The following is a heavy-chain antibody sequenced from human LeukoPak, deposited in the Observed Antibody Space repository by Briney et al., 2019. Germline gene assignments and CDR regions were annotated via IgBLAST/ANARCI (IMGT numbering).Heavy chain of an antibody. CDR3: VRVKGSYFDY. Sequence: GGSLRLSCAASGFPLSSYSINWVRRAPRKGLEWVSYISSSGSAIYYVDSVKGRFTVSRDNAKNSLFLQMNSPRAEDTAVYYCVRVKGSYFDYWGQGALVTVSS. CDR1: GFPLSSYS. D-gene: IGHD2-15*01. J-gene: IGHJ4*02. CDR2: ISSSGSAI. V-gene: IGHV3-48*01.